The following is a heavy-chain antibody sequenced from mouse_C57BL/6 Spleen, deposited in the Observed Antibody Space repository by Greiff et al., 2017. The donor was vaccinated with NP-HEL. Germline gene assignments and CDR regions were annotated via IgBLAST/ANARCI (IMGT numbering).Heavy chain of an antibody. V-gene: IGHV1-39*01. Sequence: EVKLMESGPELVKPGASVKISCKASGYSFTDYNMNWVKQSNGKSLEWIGVINPNYGTTSYNQKFKGKATLTVDQSSSTAYMQLNSLTSEDSAVYYCARGARSTMVKNAMDYWGQGTSVTVSS. D-gene: IGHD2-2*01. CDR2: INPNYGTT. J-gene: IGHJ4*01. CDR3: ARGARSTMVKNAMDY. CDR1: GYSFTDYN.